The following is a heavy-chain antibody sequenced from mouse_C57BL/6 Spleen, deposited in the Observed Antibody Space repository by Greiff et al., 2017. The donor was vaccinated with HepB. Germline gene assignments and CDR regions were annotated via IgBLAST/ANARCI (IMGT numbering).Heavy chain of an antibody. J-gene: IGHJ1*03. D-gene: IGHD1-1*01. V-gene: IGHV1-22*01. Sequence: EVQGVESGPELVKPGASVKMSCKASGYTFTDYNMHWVKQSHGKSLEWIGYINPNNGGTSYNQKFKGKATLTVNKSSSTAYMELRSLTSEDSAVYYCARLTTVVATDWYFDVWGTGTTVTVSS. CDR2: INPNNGGT. CDR3: ARLTTVVATDWYFDV. CDR1: GYTFTDYN.